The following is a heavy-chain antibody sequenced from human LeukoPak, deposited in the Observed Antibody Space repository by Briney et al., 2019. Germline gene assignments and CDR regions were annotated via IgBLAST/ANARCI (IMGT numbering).Heavy chain of an antibody. V-gene: IGHV4-39*07. CDR1: GGSISSGDYY. CDR2: INHSGST. CDR3: ARGTQYYDFWSGPTSYFDY. Sequence: SETLSLTCTVSGGSISSGDYYWSWIRQPPGKGLEWIGEINHSGSTNYNPSLKSRVTISVDTSKNQFSLKLSSVTAADTAVYYCARGTQYYDFWSGPTSYFDYWGQGTLVTVSS. D-gene: IGHD3-3*01. J-gene: IGHJ4*02.